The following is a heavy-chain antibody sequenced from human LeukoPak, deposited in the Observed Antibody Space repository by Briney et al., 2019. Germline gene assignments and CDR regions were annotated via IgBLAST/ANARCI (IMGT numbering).Heavy chain of an antibody. CDR3: ARDSVRGDYGDYGGSDY. CDR1: GGTFSSYA. Sequence: ASVKVSCKASGGTFSSYAISWVRQAPGQGLEWMGRIIPILGIANYAQKFQGRVTITADKSTSTAYMELSSLRSEDTAVYYCARDSVRGDYGDYGGSDYWGQGTLLTVSS. D-gene: IGHD4-17*01. J-gene: IGHJ4*02. V-gene: IGHV1-69*04. CDR2: IIPILGIA.